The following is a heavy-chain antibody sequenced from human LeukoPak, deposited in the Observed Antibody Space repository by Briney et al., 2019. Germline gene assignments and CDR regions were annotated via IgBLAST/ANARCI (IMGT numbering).Heavy chain of an antibody. CDR2: ISWNSGSI. J-gene: IGHJ2*01. V-gene: IGHV3-9*01. Sequence: PGGSLRLSCAASGFTFDDYAMHWVRQAPGKGLEWVSGISWNSGSIGYADSVKGRFTISRDNAKNSLYLQMNSLRAEDTALYYCAKARRGVGATASRVFFDLWGRGTLVTVSS. CDR3: AKARRGVGATASRVFFDL. CDR1: GFTFDDYA. D-gene: IGHD1-26*01.